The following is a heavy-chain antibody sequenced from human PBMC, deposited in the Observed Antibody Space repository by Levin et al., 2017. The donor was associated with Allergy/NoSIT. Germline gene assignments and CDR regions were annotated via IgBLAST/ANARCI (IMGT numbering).Heavy chain of an antibody. D-gene: IGHD1-1*01. V-gene: IGHV3-30*04. CDR2: ISYDGNEE. J-gene: IGHJ4*02. CDR1: GFTFISCT. CDR3: ARASGTSFPTSRQIDY. Sequence: GGSLRLSCAASGFTFISCTMHWVRQAPGKGLEWVALISYDGNEEIYADSVRGRFTISRDNSKNTLYLQMNSLRDEDTAVYYCARASGTSFPTSRQIDYWGQGTLVTVSS.